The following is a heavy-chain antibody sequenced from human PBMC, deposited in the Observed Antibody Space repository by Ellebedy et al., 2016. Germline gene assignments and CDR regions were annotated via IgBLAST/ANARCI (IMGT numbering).Heavy chain of an antibody. D-gene: IGHD3-10*01. V-gene: IGHV4-4*07. CDR2: MWPAGTS. CDR1: GGSVSDYN. Sequence: GSLRLXXTVSGGSVSDYNWNSIRQPAGKGLEWIGLMWPAGTSIYNPSLKTRVSMSGDTSKQQVSLKLTSVTAADTAVYYCATSRPHGSGTVDYWGQGTLVSVSS. CDR3: ATSRPHGSGTVDY. J-gene: IGHJ4*02.